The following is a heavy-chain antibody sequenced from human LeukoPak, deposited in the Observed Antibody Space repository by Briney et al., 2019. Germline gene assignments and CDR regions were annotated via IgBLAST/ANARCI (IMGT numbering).Heavy chain of an antibody. J-gene: IGHJ6*02. CDR1: GFTFGDCA. CDR3: SRDSYGYQPEFGFAV. V-gene: IGHV3-49*03. D-gene: IGHD5-24*01. CDR2: IAGKTHTGTT. Sequence: GGSLRLSCTAAGFTFGDCAISWFRQAPGKGLQWVGFIAGKTHTGTTEYAASVKGRFSISRDDSKSVAYLEMNSLNTEDTAVYYCSRDSYGYQPEFGFAVWGPGTTVTVSS.